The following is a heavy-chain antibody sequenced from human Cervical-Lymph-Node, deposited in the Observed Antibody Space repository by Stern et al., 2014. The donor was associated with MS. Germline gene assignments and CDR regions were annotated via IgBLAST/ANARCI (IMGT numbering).Heavy chain of an antibody. CDR2: GSGGYGGH. D-gene: IGHD1-1*01. Sequence: EVQLVESGGGLVQPGGSLRLSCAVSGFPFSSYAMTWVRQAPGKGLEWVSGSGGYGGHQFTDSVRGRFTISRDISQNMLYLQMDNLRAEDTAIYYCGRDLHYWTADAWGQGTLVTVSS. CDR3: GRDLHYWTADA. CDR1: GFPFSSYA. J-gene: IGHJ5*02. V-gene: IGHV3-23*04.